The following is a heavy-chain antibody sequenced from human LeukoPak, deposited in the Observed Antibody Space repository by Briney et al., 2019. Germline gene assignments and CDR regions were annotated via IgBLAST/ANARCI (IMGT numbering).Heavy chain of an antibody. V-gene: IGHV3-74*01. J-gene: IGHJ5*01. CDR1: GFSFGGYW. CDR3: AKSDWFDS. CDR2: IKNDETTP. Sequence: TGGSLRLSCEASGFSFGGYWMYWVRQAQGQGLGWVSRIKNDETTPSYADSVKSRFSISRDNAKNTLYLQMNSLREEDAAVYYCAKSDWFDSWGQGTLVTVSS.